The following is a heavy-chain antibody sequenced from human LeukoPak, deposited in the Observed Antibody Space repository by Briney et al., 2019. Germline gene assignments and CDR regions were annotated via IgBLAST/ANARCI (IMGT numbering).Heavy chain of an antibody. CDR3: AREQHCGSTSCPQDV. CDR2: IKPDTGDT. Sequence: GASVKVSCKASGYTFTDYFIHWVRHPPGHGLEWVGGIKPDTGDTSYAQKFQGRLTTARDTSIRTAYMELTRLRSDDTAIYFCAREQHCGSTSCPQDVWGQGTLVTVSS. J-gene: IGHJ4*02. V-gene: IGHV1-2*02. D-gene: IGHD2-2*01. CDR1: GYTFTDYF.